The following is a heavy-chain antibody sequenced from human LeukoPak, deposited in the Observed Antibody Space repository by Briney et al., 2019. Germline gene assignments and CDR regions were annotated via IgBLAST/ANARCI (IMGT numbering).Heavy chain of an antibody. Sequence: PSETLSLTCTVSGGSISSYYWSWIRQPPGRGLEWIGRIYTSGSTNYNPSLKSRVTMSVDTSKNQFSLKLSSVTAADTAVYYCARVRTQYYYDRSPPGAFDIWGQGTMVTVSS. CDR1: GGSISSYY. CDR3: ARVRTQYYYDRSPPGAFDI. D-gene: IGHD3-22*01. CDR2: IYTSGST. V-gene: IGHV4-4*07. J-gene: IGHJ3*02.